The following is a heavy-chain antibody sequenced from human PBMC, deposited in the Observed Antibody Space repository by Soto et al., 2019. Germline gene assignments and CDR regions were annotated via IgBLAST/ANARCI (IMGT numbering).Heavy chain of an antibody. CDR3: ARESEDLTSNFDY. CDR2: ISSTTNYI. Sequence: GGALRLSCAASGFTFTRYSMNWVRQAPGKGLEWVSSISSTTNYIYYGDSMKGRLTISRDNAKNSLYLEMNSLRAVDTAVYYCARESEDLTSNFDYWGQGTLVTVSS. CDR1: GFTFTRYS. V-gene: IGHV3-21*06. J-gene: IGHJ4*02.